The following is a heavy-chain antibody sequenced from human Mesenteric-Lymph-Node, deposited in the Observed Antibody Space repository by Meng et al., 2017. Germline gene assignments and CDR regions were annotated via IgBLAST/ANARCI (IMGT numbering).Heavy chain of an antibody. CDR1: GVSLCNSGVG. D-gene: IGHD5-18*01. CDR2: IYWDDDK. V-gene: IGHV2-5*02. CDR3: AHLAWIQLWCLDP. Sequence: QTLSRESGHTLVNPKQTLLLSCHFAGVSLCNSGVGVGWIRPPPGKALEWIALIYWDDDKRYSPSLKSRLTITKETSKTQVVLTMTNMDPVDTATYYCAHLAWIQLWCLDPWGQGTLVTVSS. J-gene: IGHJ5*02.